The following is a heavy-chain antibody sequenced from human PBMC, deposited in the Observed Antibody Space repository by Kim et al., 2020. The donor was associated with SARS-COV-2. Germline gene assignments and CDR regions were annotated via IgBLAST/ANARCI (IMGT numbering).Heavy chain of an antibody. J-gene: IGHJ4*02. CDR1: GGTFSSYA. V-gene: IGHV1-69*04. CDR2: IIPILGIA. Sequence: SVKVSCKASGGTFSSYAISWVRQAPGQGLEWMGRIIPILGIANYAQKFQGRVTITADKSTSTAYMELSSLRSEDTAVYYCAREFRLLYYFDYWGQGTLVTVSS. CDR3: AREFRLLYYFDY. D-gene: IGHD2-2*01.